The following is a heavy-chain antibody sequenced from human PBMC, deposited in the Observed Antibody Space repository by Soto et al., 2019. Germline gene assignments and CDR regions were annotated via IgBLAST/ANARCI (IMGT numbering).Heavy chain of an antibody. Sequence: SETLSLTCTVSGCSISSYYWSWIRQPPGKGLEWIGYIYYSGSTNYNPSLKSRVTISVDTSKNQFSLKLSSVTAADTAVYYCATSGYYYYWFDPWGQGTLVTVSS. J-gene: IGHJ5*02. CDR1: GCSISSYY. CDR2: IYYSGST. CDR3: ATSGYYYYWFDP. D-gene: IGHD3-22*01. V-gene: IGHV4-59*01.